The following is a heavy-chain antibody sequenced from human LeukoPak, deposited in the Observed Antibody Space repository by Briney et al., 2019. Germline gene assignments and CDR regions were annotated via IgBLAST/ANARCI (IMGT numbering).Heavy chain of an antibody. CDR1: GGSISSYY. V-gene: IGHV4-59*01. CDR2: ISNSGST. CDR3: VRLQPNTGEWAFDI. D-gene: IGHD1-1*01. Sequence: PSETLSLTCTVSGGSISSYYWSWIRQPPGKGLGWMGYISNSGSTNYNPSLKSRVTISVDTSKNQLSLKLSSVTAADTAVYHCVRLQPNTGEWAFDIWGQGTMVSVSS. J-gene: IGHJ3*02.